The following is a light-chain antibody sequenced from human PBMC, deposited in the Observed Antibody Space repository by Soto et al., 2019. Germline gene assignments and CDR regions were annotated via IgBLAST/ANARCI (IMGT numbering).Light chain of an antibody. J-gene: IGKJ2*01. CDR2: AAS. Sequence: AIQMTQSPSSLSASVGDRVTITCRTSQDIRSDLGWYQQKPGKAPKLLIYAASSLQSGVPSRFSGSGSGSDFTLTISSLQPADFATYYCLQEYTYPYTFGQGTKLESK. V-gene: IGKV1-6*01. CDR1: QDIRSD. CDR3: LQEYTYPYT.